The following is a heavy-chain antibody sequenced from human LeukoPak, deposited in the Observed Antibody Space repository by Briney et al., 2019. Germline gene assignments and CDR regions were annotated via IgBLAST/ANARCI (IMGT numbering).Heavy chain of an antibody. J-gene: IGHJ5*02. Sequence: GGSLRLSCAASGFTFSSYAMHWVRQAPGKGLEWVAVISYDGSNKYYADSVKGRFTISRDNSKNTLYLQMNSLRAEDTAVYYCARDRPPSSSWYSQYTTGWSDPWGQRTLVTVSS. CDR2: ISYDGSNK. CDR3: ARDRPPSSSWYSQYTTGWSDP. V-gene: IGHV3-30-3*01. D-gene: IGHD6-13*01. CDR1: GFTFSSYA.